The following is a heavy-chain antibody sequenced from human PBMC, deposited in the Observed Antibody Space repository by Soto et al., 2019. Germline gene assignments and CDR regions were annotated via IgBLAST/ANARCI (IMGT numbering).Heavy chain of an antibody. J-gene: IGHJ4*02. D-gene: IGHD3-16*02. CDR3: ATSSERLSMATLGGLIPLGFDY. CDR1: GFTFNYYD. V-gene: IGHV3-23*01. CDR2: ISDTGGAT. Sequence: EAQLLESGGGLVQPGGSLRLSCVASGFTFNYYDVSWVRRAPGKGLEWVSTISDTGGATYSGDSVKGRFSISRDKSRSTVFLQMHSLTVDDTALYYCATSSERLSMATLGGLIPLGFDYWGQGILVTVSS.